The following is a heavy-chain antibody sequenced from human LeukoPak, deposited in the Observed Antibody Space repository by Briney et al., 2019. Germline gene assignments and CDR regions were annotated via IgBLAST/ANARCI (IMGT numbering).Heavy chain of an antibody. Sequence: SQTLSLTCAISGGSVSSNSVAWNWIRQSPSRGLEWLGRTYYRSKWYNDYAVSVKSRITINPDTSRNQFSLHLNSVTPEDTAVYYCARDPGAFDMWGQGTMVIVSS. CDR3: ARDPGAFDM. J-gene: IGHJ3*02. D-gene: IGHD3-10*01. CDR1: GGSVSSNSVA. CDR2: TYYRSKWYN. V-gene: IGHV6-1*01.